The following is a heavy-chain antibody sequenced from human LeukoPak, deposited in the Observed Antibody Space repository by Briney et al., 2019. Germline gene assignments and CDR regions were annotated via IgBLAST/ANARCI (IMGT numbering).Heavy chain of an antibody. CDR3: AKGNYYGSGSYYPAYYFDY. CDR2: ISGSGGST. Sequence: GGSLRLSCAASVFTFSSYAMSWVRQAPGKGLEWVSGISGSGGSTYYADSVKGRFTISRDNSKNTQYLQMSSLRAEDTAVYFCAKGNYYGSGSYYPAYYFDYWGQGTLVTVSS. V-gene: IGHV3-23*01. D-gene: IGHD3-10*01. CDR1: VFTFSSYA. J-gene: IGHJ4*02.